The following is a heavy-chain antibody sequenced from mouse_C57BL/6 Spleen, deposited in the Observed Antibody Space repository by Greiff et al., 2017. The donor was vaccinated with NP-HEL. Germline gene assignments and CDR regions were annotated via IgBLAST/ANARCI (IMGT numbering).Heavy chain of an antibody. J-gene: IGHJ3*01. V-gene: IGHV1-50*01. D-gene: IGHD1-1*01. CDR1: GYTFTSYW. CDR2: IDPSDSYT. CDR3: ARSNYYGSSPWFAY. Sequence: QVQLQQPGAELVKPGASVKLSCKASGYTFTSYWMQWVKQRPGQGLEWIGEIDPSDSYTNYNQKFKGKATLTVDTSSSTAYMQLSSRTSEDSAVYYCARSNYYGSSPWFAYWGHGTLVTVSA.